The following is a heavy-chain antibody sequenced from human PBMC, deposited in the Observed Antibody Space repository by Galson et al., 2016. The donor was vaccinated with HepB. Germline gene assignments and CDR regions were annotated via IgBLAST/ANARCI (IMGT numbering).Heavy chain of an antibody. V-gene: IGHV4-4*02. CDR2: IFHSGST. CDR1: GGSISSSDW. J-gene: IGHJ4*02. D-gene: IGHD1-26*01. Sequence: ETLSLTCAVSGGSISSSDWWSWVRQPPGKGLEWIGEIFHSGSTNYNPSLESRVTISVDKSKNQFSLKLSSVTAADTAVYYCAKEGEWDLLNSFDSWGQGTLVTVSS. CDR3: AKEGEWDLLNSFDS.